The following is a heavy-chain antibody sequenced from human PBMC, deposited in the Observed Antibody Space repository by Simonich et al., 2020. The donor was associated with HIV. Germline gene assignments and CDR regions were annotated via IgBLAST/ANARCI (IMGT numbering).Heavy chain of an antibody. D-gene: IGHD2-2*01. CDR3: ARGFYQRLYYFDY. Sequence: QVQLQQWGAGLLKPSENLSLTCAVYGGSFSGYYWSWFRQPPGKGLEWIGEINNSRSTNYNPSLKRRVTISVDTSKNQFSLKLSSVTAADTAVYYCARGFYQRLYYFDYWGQGTLVTVSS. V-gene: IGHV4-34*01. CDR2: INNSRST. CDR1: GGSFSGYY. J-gene: IGHJ4*02.